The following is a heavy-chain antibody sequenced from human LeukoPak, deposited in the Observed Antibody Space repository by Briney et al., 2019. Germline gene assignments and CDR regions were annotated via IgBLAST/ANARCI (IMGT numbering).Heavy chain of an antibody. CDR3: ARATVAAPYYYYMDV. Sequence: GGSLRLSCAASGFTFSSYWMHWVRQAPGEGRVCVPRINRDGSSTSYADSVKGRFTISRDNAKNTLYLQMNSLRAEDTAVYYCARATVAAPYYYYMDVWGKGTTVTVSS. CDR1: GFTFSSYW. J-gene: IGHJ6*03. V-gene: IGHV3-74*01. D-gene: IGHD6-19*01. CDR2: INRDGSST.